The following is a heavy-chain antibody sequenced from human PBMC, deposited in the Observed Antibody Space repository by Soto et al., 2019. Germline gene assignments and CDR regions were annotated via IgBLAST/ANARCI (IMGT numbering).Heavy chain of an antibody. D-gene: IGHD3-10*01. CDR2: INPNSGGT. Sequence: ASVKVSCKASGYTFTGCYMHWVRQAPGQGLEWMGWINPNSGGTNYAQKFQGWVTMTRDTSISTAYMELSRLRSDDTAVYYCARELGYGSGSYSFDYWGQGTLVTVSS. CDR3: ARELGYGSGSYSFDY. CDR1: GYTFTGCY. V-gene: IGHV1-2*04. J-gene: IGHJ4*02.